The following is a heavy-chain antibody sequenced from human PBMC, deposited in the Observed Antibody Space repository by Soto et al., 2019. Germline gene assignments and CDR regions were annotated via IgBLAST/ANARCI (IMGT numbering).Heavy chain of an antibody. CDR2: IWFAGGNI. V-gene: IGHV3-33*06. J-gene: IGHJ2*01. D-gene: IGHD3-22*01. CDR3: AKDRDYDSSGYYYVGYFDL. CDR1: GFTFSNYG. Sequence: PGGSLRLSCAASGFTFSNYGMHWVRQTPGRGLEWVAVIWFAGGNIAYGESVKGRFTVSRDNSKNMLYLQMDNLGVEDTAVYYCAKDRDYDSSGYYYVGYFDLWGRGTLVTVSS.